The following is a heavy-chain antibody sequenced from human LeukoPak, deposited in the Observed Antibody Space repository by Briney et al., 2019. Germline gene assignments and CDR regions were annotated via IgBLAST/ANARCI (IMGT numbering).Heavy chain of an antibody. Sequence: PGGSLRLSCAASGFTLSSYDMHWVRQATGKGLEWVSAIGTAGDTYYPGSVKGRFTISSENAKNSLYLQMNSLRAGDTAVYYCARGSYDSSGYILDYWGQGTLVTVSS. CDR2: IGTAGDT. CDR1: GFTLSSYD. CDR3: ARGSYDSSGYILDY. V-gene: IGHV3-13*04. J-gene: IGHJ4*02. D-gene: IGHD3-22*01.